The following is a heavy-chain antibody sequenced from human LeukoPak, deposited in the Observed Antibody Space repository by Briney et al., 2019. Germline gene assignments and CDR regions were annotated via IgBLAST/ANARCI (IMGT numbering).Heavy chain of an antibody. V-gene: IGHV3-15*01. CDR3: TTFGVVIPGDAFDI. CDR2: IKSKDDGGTT. CDR1: GFTFSNAW. D-gene: IGHD3-3*01. Sequence: PGGSLRLSCAASGFTFSNAWLNWVRQAPGKGLEWVGRIKSKDDGGTTDYAAPVKGRFTISRDDSKNTLSLQMNSLKSEDTAVYYCTTFGVVIPGDAFDIWGQGTMVTVSS. J-gene: IGHJ3*02.